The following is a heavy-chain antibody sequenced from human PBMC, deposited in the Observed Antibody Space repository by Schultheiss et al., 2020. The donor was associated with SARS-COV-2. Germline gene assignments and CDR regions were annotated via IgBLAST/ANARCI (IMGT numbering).Heavy chain of an antibody. D-gene: IGHD3-3*01. Sequence: GESLRLSCAASGFTFSSYAMHWVRQAPGKGLEWVSYISSSSSYTNYADSVKGRFTISRDNAKNSLYLQMNSLRAEDTAVYYCARLADYDFWSGTYYYYYYMDVWGKGTTVTVSS. V-gene: IGHV3-21*05. CDR2: ISSSSSYT. CDR3: ARLADYDFWSGTYYYYYYMDV. CDR1: GFTFSSYA. J-gene: IGHJ6*03.